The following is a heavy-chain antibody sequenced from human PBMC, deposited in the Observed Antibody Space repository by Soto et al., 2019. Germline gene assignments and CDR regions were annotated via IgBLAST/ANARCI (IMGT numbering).Heavy chain of an antibody. J-gene: IGHJ6*03. CDR1: GGSFSGYY. CDR2: INHSGRI. CDR3: ARTRRTETTFYYSSYTDV. D-gene: IGHD4-17*01. V-gene: IGHV4-34*01. Sequence: SETLSLTCAVYGGSFSGYYWSWIRQPPGKGLEWIGEINHSGRINYNPSLKSRVTISLDTSKNQFSLKLSSVTAADTAVYYCARTRRTETTFYYSSYTDVWGKGTTVTVSS.